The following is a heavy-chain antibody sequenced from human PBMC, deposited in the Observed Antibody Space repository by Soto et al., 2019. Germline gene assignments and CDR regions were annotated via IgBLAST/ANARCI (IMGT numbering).Heavy chain of an antibody. CDR3: ARVGITMVRGVTSPLYYYYYGMDV. CDR2: IYYSGST. V-gene: IGHV4-39*01. J-gene: IGHJ6*02. CDR1: GGSISSSSYY. D-gene: IGHD3-10*01. Sequence: SETLSLTCTVSGGSISSSSYYWGWIRQPPGKGLEWIGSIYYSGSTYYNPSLKSRVTISVDTSKNQFSLKLSSVTAADTAVYYCARVGITMVRGVTSPLYYYYYGMDVWGQGTTVTVSS.